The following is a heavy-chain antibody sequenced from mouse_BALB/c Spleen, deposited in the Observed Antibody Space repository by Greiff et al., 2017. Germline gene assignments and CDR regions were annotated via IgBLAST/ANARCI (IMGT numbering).Heavy chain of an antibody. CDR2: ISTYYGDA. V-gene: IGHV1S137*01. Sequence: QVQLQQSGAELVRPGVSVKISCKGSGYTFTDYAMHWVKQSHAKSLEWIGVISTYYGDASYNQKFKGKATMTVDKSSSTAYMELARLTSEDSAIYYCARDGDDGYYVDYAMDYWGQGTSVTVSS. D-gene: IGHD2-3*01. CDR1: GYTFTDYA. CDR3: ARDGDDGYYVDYAMDY. J-gene: IGHJ4*01.